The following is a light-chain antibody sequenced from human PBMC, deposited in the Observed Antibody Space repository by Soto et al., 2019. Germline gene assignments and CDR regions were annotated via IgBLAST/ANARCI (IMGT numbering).Light chain of an antibody. CDR2: ATS. J-gene: IGKJ1*01. CDR1: QFVSSR. CDR3: QEYIQWPPGM. V-gene: IGKV3-15*01. Sequence: DIVVTQSPSTLSASPGERVTLSCRASQFVSSRLAWYQQRPGQGPRLLIYATSTRAPGISARFSGSGSGTAFTLTSSSLQSEDFAVYYCQEYIQWPPGMFGTGTTVDIK.